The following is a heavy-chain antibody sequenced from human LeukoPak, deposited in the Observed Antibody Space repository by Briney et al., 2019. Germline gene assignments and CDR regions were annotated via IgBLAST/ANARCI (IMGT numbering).Heavy chain of an antibody. CDR2: IKQDGREK. Sequence: GRSLRLSCAASGFTFSSYWMSWVRQAPGKGLERVANIKQDGREKYYVDSVKGRFTISRDNAKNSLYLQMNSLRAEDTAVYYCARDVPEYYFDYWGQGTLVTVSS. CDR3: ARDVPEYYFDY. D-gene: IGHD3-10*02. V-gene: IGHV3-7*01. J-gene: IGHJ4*02. CDR1: GFTFSSYW.